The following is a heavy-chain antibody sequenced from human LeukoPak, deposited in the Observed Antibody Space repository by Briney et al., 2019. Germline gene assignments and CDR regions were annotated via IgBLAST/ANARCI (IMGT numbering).Heavy chain of an antibody. CDR3: AKSPSFRPGAFDI. CDR2: ISGSGGST. Sequence: GGSLRLSCAASGFTFSSYAMSWVRQAPGKGLEWVSAISGSGGSTYYADSVKGRFTISRDNSENTLYLQMNSLRTEDTAVYYCAKSPSFRPGAFDIWGQGTMVTVSS. V-gene: IGHV3-23*01. CDR1: GFTFSSYA. J-gene: IGHJ3*02.